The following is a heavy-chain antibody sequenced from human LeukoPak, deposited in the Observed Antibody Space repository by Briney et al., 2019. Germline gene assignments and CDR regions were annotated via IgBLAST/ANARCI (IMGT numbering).Heavy chain of an antibody. Sequence: ASVKVSCKASGYTFTSYGISWVRHAPGQRLEWMEWISAYNGNTNYAQKLQGRVTMTTDTSTSTAYMELRSLRSDDTAVYYCARTGYYGSGSFLGYYYYYYMDVWGKGTTVTVSS. CDR1: GYTFTSYG. D-gene: IGHD3-10*01. J-gene: IGHJ6*03. CDR2: ISAYNGNT. CDR3: ARTGYYGSGSFLGYYYYYYMDV. V-gene: IGHV1-18*01.